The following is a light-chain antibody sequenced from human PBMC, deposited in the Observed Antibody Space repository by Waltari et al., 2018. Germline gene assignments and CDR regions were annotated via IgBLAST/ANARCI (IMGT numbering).Light chain of an antibody. V-gene: IGKV1-13*02. CDR1: QGISSY. CDR2: YAN. J-gene: IGKJ4*01. Sequence: IPMSQSPSSLSASVGDRVPITCRASQGISSYLNWYQQKPGKAPKLLIYYANSLASGVPSRFSGSGSGTEFTLTISSLQPEDFATYYCQQGNSYPLTFGGGTKVEIK. CDR3: QQGNSYPLT.